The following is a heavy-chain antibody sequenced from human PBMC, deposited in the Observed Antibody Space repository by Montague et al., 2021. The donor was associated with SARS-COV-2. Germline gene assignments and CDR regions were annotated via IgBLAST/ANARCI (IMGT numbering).Heavy chain of an antibody. V-gene: IGHV3-7*01. CDR3: ARLGGSSWEIDY. Sequence: SLRLSCAASGFTFSSYCMSWVRQAPGKGLEWVANIKQDGSEKYYVDSVKGRFTISRDNAKNSLYLQMNSLRAEDTAVYYCARLGGSSWEIDYWGQGTLVTVSS. J-gene: IGHJ4*02. D-gene: IGHD6-13*01. CDR2: IKQDGSEK. CDR1: GFTFSSYC.